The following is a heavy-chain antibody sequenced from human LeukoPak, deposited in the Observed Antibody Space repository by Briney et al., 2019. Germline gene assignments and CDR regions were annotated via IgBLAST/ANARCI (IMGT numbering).Heavy chain of an antibody. CDR1: GYTFTGYY. CDR3: ARDQSYYDSSGPNDY. D-gene: IGHD3-22*01. V-gene: IGHV1-2*02. CDR2: INPNSGGT. J-gene: IGHJ4*02. Sequence: GASVKVSCKASGYTFTGYYMHWVRQAPGQGLEWMGWINPNSGGTNYAQKFQGRVTMTRDTSISTAYMELSRLRSDDTAVCYCARDQSYYDSSGPNDYWGQGTLVTVSS.